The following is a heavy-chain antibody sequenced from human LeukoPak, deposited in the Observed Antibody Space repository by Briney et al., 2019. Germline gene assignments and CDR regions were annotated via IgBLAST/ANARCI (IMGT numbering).Heavy chain of an antibody. CDR2: ISGSGGST. Sequence: GGSLRLSCAASGFTFSSYAMSWVRQAPGKGLEWVSAISGSGGSTFYADSVKGRFTISRDNSKNTLYVHMNSLRAEDTAVYHCAKDTRYDILTGYYMSYYMDVWGKGIAVTVSS. D-gene: IGHD3-9*01. V-gene: IGHV3-23*01. CDR3: AKDTRYDILTGYYMSYYMDV. J-gene: IGHJ6*03. CDR1: GFTFSSYA.